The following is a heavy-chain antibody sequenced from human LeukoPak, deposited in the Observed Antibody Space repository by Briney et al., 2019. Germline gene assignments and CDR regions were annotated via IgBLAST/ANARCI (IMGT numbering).Heavy chain of an antibody. Sequence: SVKLSCKTSGGTFSSSAITWVRQAPGQGLEWMGRIIPVLNITNYAQKFQGSVTITADTSTSTVYMELSSLRSEGSAVYYCARDQGLTAPPPYGLDVWGQGTTVIVSS. J-gene: IGHJ6*02. D-gene: IGHD5-18*01. CDR2: IIPVLNIT. V-gene: IGHV1-69*04. CDR3: ARDQGLTAPPPYGLDV. CDR1: GGTFSSSA.